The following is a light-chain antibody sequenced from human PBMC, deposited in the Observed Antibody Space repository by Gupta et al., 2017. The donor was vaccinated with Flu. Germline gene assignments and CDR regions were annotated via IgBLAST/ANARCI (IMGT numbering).Light chain of an antibody. J-gene: IGLJ1*01. CDR2: EVS. Sequence: QSALTLPPYVSGPPGQSVTIPCTGTSSDVGTYNRVSWYQQSPGTAPKLMIYEVSNRPSGVPDRFSGSKSGNTASLTISGLQGEDEADYYCSSYTSSYTFVFGTGTKVTVL. V-gene: IGLV2-18*02. CDR3: SSYTSSYTFV. CDR1: SSDVGTYNR.